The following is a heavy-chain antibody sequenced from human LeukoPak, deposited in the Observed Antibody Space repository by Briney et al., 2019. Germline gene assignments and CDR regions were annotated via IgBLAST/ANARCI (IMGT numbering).Heavy chain of an antibody. V-gene: IGHV3-9*01. J-gene: IGHJ5*02. D-gene: IGHD3-22*01. Sequence: GGSLRLSCAASGFTFDDYAMHWVRQAPGKGLEWVSGISWNSGSIGYADSVKGRFTISRDNAENSLYPQMNSLRAEDTALYYCAKDLARNYYDSSGQGNWFDPWGQGTLVTVSS. CDR1: GFTFDDYA. CDR2: ISWNSGSI. CDR3: AKDLARNYYDSSGQGNWFDP.